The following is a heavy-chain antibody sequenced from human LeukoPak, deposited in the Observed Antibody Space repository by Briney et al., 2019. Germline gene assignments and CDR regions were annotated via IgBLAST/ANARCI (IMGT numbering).Heavy chain of an antibody. CDR3: AKEGEIQLWWRGDYFDY. CDR1: GFTFSSYA. CDR2: ISGSGGST. Sequence: PGGSLRLSCAASGFTFSSYAMSWVRQAPGKGLEWVSAISGSGGSTYYADSVKGRFTISRDNSKNTLYLQMNSLRAEDTAVYYCAKEGEIQLWWRGDYFDYWGQGTLVTVSS. J-gene: IGHJ4*02. V-gene: IGHV3-23*01. D-gene: IGHD5-18*01.